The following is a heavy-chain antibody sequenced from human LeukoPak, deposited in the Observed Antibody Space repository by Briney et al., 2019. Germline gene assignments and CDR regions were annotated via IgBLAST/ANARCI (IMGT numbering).Heavy chain of an antibody. D-gene: IGHD3-22*01. CDR2: IIPIFGTA. CDR3: ARAHEGTYYYDSSGYPNWFDP. Sequence: SVKVSCKASGGTFSSYAISWVRRAPGQGLEWMGGIIPIFGTANYAQKFQGRVTIAADESTSTAYMELSSLGSEDTAVYYCARAHEGTYYYDSSGYPNWFDPWGQGTLATVSS. J-gene: IGHJ5*02. CDR1: GGTFSSYA. V-gene: IGHV1-69*13.